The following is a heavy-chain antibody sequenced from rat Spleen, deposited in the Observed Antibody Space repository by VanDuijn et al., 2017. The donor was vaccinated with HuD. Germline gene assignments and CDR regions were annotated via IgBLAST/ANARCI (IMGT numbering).Heavy chain of an antibody. V-gene: IGHV5-20*01. CDR1: GFTLSNYY. Sequence: EVQLVESGGDLVQPGRSLKLSCAVSGFTLSNYYMAWVRQAPKKGLEWVAYISYDGGSNYYLDSVKGRFTISRDNHKSTLHLQMDSLRSEDTATYYCTTWDYYDNRFDYWGQGVMVTVSS. CDR3: TTWDYYDNRFDY. J-gene: IGHJ2*01. D-gene: IGHD1-6*01. CDR2: ISYDGGSN.